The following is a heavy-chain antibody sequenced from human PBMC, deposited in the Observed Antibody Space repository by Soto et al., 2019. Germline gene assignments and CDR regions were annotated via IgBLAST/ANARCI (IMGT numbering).Heavy chain of an antibody. V-gene: IGHV3-9*01. J-gene: IGHJ4*02. CDR2: ISWNSGSI. CDR3: AKDFLDIWDYRRDFDY. Sequence: EVQLVESGGGLVQPGRSLRLSCGASGFTFDDYAMHWVRQGPGKGLKWVSGISWNSGSIAYADSVKGRFTISRDNAKNSLYLQMNSLTPEDTALYYCAKDFLDIWDYRRDFDYWGQGTLVTVSS. D-gene: IGHD3-3*01. CDR1: GFTFDDYA.